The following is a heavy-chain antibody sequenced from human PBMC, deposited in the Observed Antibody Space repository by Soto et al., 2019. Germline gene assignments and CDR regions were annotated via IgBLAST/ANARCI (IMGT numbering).Heavy chain of an antibody. CDR2: IYYSGST. D-gene: IGHD3-22*01. CDR1: GGSISSGNYY. J-gene: IGHJ5*02. CDR3: ARTSYDTSGTAADP. V-gene: IGHV4-31*03. Sequence: QVQLQESGPGLVKPSQTLSLSCTVAGGSISSGNYYWSWIRQHPGKGLEWIGYIYYSGSTDYNPSPKNRVTKSVNTPKHPFSLKLSSVTAADQAMYYCARTSYDTSGTAADPRGQGTLVTVSS.